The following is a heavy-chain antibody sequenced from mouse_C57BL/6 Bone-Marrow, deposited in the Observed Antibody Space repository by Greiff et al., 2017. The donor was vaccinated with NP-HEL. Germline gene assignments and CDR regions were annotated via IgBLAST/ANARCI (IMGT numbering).Heavy chain of an antibody. J-gene: IGHJ4*01. Sequence: EVQLQQSGAELVRPGASVKLSCTASGFNIKDDYMHWVKQRPEQGLEWIGWIDPENGDTEYASKFQGKATITADTSSNTAYLQLSSLTSEDTAVYYCTSWDEGYYAMDYWGQGTSVTVSS. CDR3: TSWDEGYYAMDY. CDR2: IDPENGDT. D-gene: IGHD4-1*01. CDR1: GFNIKDDY. V-gene: IGHV14-4*01.